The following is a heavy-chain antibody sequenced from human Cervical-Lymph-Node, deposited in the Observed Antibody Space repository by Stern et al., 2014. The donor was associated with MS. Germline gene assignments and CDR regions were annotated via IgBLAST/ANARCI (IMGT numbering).Heavy chain of an antibody. D-gene: IGHD6-13*01. CDR1: GGSLSTLD. Sequence: QVQLMQSGAEVKRPGSSVTVSCKTSGGSLSTLDISWVRQAPGQGLAWVGEIMPLLGTAHYAQKFKGILTITADDSTSTVYMELSSLKSEDTAIYCCARHQAGIAANWGQGTLVTVTS. V-gene: IGHV1-69*19. CDR3: ARHQAGIAAN. J-gene: IGHJ4*02. CDR2: IMPLLGTA.